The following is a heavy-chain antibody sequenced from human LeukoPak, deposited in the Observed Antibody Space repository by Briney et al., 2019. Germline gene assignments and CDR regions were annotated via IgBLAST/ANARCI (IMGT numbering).Heavy chain of an antibody. J-gene: IGHJ4*02. CDR1: GFTFSSYA. Sequence: PGGSLRLSCAASGFTFSSYAMSWVRQAPGKGLVWVSAISGSGGSTYYADSVKGRFTISRDNSKNTLYLQMNSLRAEDTAVYYCAKGPEAYVWGSYRDYWGQGTLVTVSS. V-gene: IGHV3-23*01. D-gene: IGHD3-16*02. CDR3: AKGPEAYVWGSYRDY. CDR2: ISGSGGST.